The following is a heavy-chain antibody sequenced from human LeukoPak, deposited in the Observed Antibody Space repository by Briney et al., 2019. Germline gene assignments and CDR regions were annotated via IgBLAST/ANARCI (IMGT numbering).Heavy chain of an antibody. Sequence: ASVKVSCKASGGTFSSYAISWVRQAPGQGLEWMGGIIPIFGTANYAQKFQGRVTITADETTSTAYMELSSLRSEDTAVYYCARGYSYGCFAYWGQGTLVTVSS. CDR2: IIPIFGTA. D-gene: IGHD5-18*01. CDR3: ARGYSYGCFAY. V-gene: IGHV1-69*13. J-gene: IGHJ4*02. CDR1: GGTFSSYA.